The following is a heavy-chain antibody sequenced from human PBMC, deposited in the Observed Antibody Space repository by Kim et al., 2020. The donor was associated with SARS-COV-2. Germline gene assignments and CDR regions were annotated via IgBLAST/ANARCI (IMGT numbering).Heavy chain of an antibody. CDR3: ASWMRWLTPPCGGDCYSRGFDY. D-gene: IGHD2-21*02. V-gene: IGHV4-59*01. Sequence: SETLSLTCTVSGGSISSYYWSWIRQPPGKGLEWIGYIYYSGSTNYNPSLKSRVTISVDTSKNQFSLKLSSVTAADTAVYYCASWMRWLTPPCGGDCYSRGFDYWGQGTLVTVSS. CDR1: GGSISSYY. J-gene: IGHJ4*02. CDR2: IYYSGST.